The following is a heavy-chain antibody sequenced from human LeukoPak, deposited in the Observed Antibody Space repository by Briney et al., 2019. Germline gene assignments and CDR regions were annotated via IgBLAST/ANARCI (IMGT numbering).Heavy chain of an antibody. CDR3: ARVGPPGLSLSSRKGRGGVPAGNPFDD. Sequence: ASVKVSFTASGYTFTSYGISWVRQAPGQGLEWMGWISAYNGNTNYAPKLQGRVTMTTDTSTSTAQKDLRSLRFAEKAVYYSARVGPPGLSLSSRKGRGGVPAGNPFDDWGQGTLVTVSS. V-gene: IGHV1-18*01. CDR2: ISAYNGNT. D-gene: IGHD2-2*01. J-gene: IGHJ4*02. CDR1: GYTFTSYG.